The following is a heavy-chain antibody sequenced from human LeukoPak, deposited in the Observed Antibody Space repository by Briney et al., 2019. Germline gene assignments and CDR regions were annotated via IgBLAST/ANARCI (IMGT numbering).Heavy chain of an antibody. Sequence: GGSLRLSCAAAGFPLSNYAMTWVRQAPGKGLEWVSTVSGGGDATYYTDSAKGRFTISRDNSKSALFLQMNSLRAEDTAVYYCARDTPLTGYTGGWSNNCFDYWGQGTLVTVSS. V-gene: IGHV3-23*01. CDR1: GFPLSNYA. CDR3: ARDTPLTGYTGGWSNNCFDY. J-gene: IGHJ4*02. D-gene: IGHD6-19*01. CDR2: VSGGGDAT.